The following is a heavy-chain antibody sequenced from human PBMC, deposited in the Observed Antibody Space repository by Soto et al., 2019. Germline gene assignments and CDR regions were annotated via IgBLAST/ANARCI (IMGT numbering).Heavy chain of an antibody. CDR1: GFTFSGSA. V-gene: IGHV3-73*01. D-gene: IGHD3-10*01. CDR2: IRSKANSYAT. Sequence: GGSLRLSCAASGFTFSGSAMHWVRQASGKGLEWVGRIRSKANSYATAYAASVKGRFTISRDDSKNTAYLQMNSLKTEDTAVYYCTRHLEGSGGSGYVLLWFGEPYGMDVWGQGTTVTVSS. CDR3: TRHLEGSGGSGYVLLWFGEPYGMDV. J-gene: IGHJ6*02.